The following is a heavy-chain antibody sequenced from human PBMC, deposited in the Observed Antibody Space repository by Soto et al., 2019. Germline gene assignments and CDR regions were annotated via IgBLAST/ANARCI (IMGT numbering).Heavy chain of an antibody. CDR1: GYSFTNYG. D-gene: IGHD2-2*01. CDR3: ARELGYCSGASCYWGDY. V-gene: IGHV1-18*04. CDR2: ISVYNGNI. Sequence: QVQLVQSGAEVKKPGASVKVSCKASGYSFTNYGFSWVRQAPGQGREWMGWISVYNGNINFAEKFQGRVTMTTDTSTSTAYMELRNLRSDNTAVYYCARELGYCSGASCYWGDYWGQGTLVTVSS. J-gene: IGHJ4*02.